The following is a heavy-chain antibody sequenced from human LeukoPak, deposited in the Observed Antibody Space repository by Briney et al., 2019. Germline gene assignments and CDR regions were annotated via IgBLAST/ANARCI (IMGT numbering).Heavy chain of an antibody. CDR3: ARGGYCSGGSCRVSFFDY. D-gene: IGHD2-15*01. J-gene: IGHJ4*02. CDR2: INPNSGGT. Sequence: ASVKVSCKASGYTFTGYYMHWVRQAPGQGLEWMGWINPNSGGTNYAQKFQGRVTMTRDTSISTAYMELSRLRSDDTAVYYCARGGYCSGGSCRVSFFDYWGQGTLVTVSS. CDR1: GYTFTGYY. V-gene: IGHV1-2*02.